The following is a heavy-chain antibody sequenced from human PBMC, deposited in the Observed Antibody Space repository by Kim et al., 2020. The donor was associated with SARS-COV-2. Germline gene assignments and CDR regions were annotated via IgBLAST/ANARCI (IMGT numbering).Heavy chain of an antibody. CDR3: ARVRQWVTSNLRGFGADYFDY. J-gene: IGHJ4*02. Sequence: SETLSLTCAVYGGSFSGYYWSWIRQPPGKGLEWIGEINHSGSTNYNPSLKSRVTISVDTSKNQFSLKLSSVTAADTAVYYCARVRQWVTSNLRGFGADYFDYWGQGTLVTVSS. D-gene: IGHD2-2*01. CDR1: GGSFSGYY. V-gene: IGHV4-34*01. CDR2: INHSGST.